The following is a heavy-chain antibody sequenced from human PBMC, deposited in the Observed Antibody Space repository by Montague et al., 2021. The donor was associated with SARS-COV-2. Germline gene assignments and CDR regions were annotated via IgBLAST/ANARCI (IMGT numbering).Heavy chain of an antibody. V-gene: IGHV3-23*03. D-gene: IGHD2-2*01. CDR2: IYSGGSST. CDR1: GFTFSSYA. Sequence: SLRLSCAASGFTFSSYAMSWVRQAPGKGLEWVSVIYSGGSSTYYADSVKGRFTISRDNSKNTLYLRMNSLRAEDTAVYYCAKEEGSTSDYYYYCGMDVWGQGTTVTVSS. J-gene: IGHJ6*02. CDR3: AKEEGSTSDYYYYCGMDV.